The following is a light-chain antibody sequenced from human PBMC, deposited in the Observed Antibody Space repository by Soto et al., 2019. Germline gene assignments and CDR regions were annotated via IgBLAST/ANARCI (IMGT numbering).Light chain of an antibody. CDR3: QQLNSYPSLT. CDR1: QGISSY. J-gene: IGKJ4*01. V-gene: IGKV1-9*01. CDR2: AAS. Sequence: IKLSQSPSSVSASVGDRVTITCRASQGISSYLAWYQQKPGKAPKLLIYAASTLQSGVPSRFSGSGSGTDFTLTISRLQPEDFATYYCQQLNSYPSLTFGGGTKVEIK.